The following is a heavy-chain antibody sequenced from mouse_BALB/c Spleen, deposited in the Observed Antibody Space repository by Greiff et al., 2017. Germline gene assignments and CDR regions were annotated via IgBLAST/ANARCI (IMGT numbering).Heavy chain of an antibody. J-gene: IGHJ4*01. Sequence: DVMLVESGGGLVKPGGSLKLSCAASGFTFSSYAMSWVRQTPEKRLEWVATISSGGSYTYYPDSVKGRFTISRDNAKNTLYLQMSSLRSEDTAMYYCARQDGNYPYAMDYWGQGTSVTVSS. CDR1: GFTFSSYA. V-gene: IGHV5-9-3*01. CDR3: ARQDGNYPYAMDY. D-gene: IGHD2-1*01. CDR2: ISSGGSYT.